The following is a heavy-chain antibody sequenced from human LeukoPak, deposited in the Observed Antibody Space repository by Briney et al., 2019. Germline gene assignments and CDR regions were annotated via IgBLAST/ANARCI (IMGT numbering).Heavy chain of an antibody. Sequence: ASVKVSCKASGYTFTSYYMHWVRQAPGQGLEWMGIINPSGGSTSYAQKFQGRVTMTRDMSTSTVYMELSSLRSEDTAVYYCARSLIVGATNAPFDPWGQGTLVTVSS. CDR2: INPSGGST. CDR1: GYTFTSYY. CDR3: ARSLIVGATNAPFDP. J-gene: IGHJ5*02. D-gene: IGHD1-26*01. V-gene: IGHV1-46*01.